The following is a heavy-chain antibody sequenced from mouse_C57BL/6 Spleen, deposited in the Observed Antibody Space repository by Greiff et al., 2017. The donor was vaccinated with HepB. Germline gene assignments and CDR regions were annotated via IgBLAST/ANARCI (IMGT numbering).Heavy chain of an antibody. CDR3: ERQEPWFAY. CDR1: GFTFSDYY. Sequence: EVQGVESGGGLVQPGGSLKLSCAASGFTFSDYYMYWVRQTPEKRLEWVAYISNGGGSTYYPDTVKGRVTISRDNAKNTLYLQMSRLKSEDTAMYYCERQEPWFAYWGQGTLVTVSA. CDR2: ISNGGGST. V-gene: IGHV5-12*01. J-gene: IGHJ3*01.